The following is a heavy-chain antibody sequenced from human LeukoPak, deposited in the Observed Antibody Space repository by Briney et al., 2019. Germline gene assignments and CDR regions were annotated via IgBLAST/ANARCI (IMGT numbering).Heavy chain of an antibody. D-gene: IGHD2-21*02. CDR1: GFTFSSYA. CDR2: IYSGGST. Sequence: GGSLRLSCAASGFTFSSYAMSWVRQAPGKGLEWVSVIYSGGSTYYADSVKGRFTISRDNSKNTLYLQMNSLRAEDTAVYYCARDAGDWYYNYWGQGTLVTVSS. CDR3: ARDAGDWYYNY. J-gene: IGHJ4*02. V-gene: IGHV3-53*01.